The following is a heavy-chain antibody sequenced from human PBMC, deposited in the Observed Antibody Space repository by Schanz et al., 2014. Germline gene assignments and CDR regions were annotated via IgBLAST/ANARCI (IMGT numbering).Heavy chain of an antibody. D-gene: IGHD4-4*01. J-gene: IGHJ1*01. CDR3: ARREFSNRADAEYFQH. CDR1: GFTFSSYA. CDR2: ISGGGGGYR. V-gene: IGHV3-23*01. Sequence: EVQLLESGGGLVQPGGSLRLSCAVSGFTFSSYAMSWVRQAPGKGLEWVSTISGGGGGYRPYADSVKGRFTISRDNSKNTLYLQMNSLRDEDTAVYYCARREFSNRADAEYFQHWGQGTLVTVSS.